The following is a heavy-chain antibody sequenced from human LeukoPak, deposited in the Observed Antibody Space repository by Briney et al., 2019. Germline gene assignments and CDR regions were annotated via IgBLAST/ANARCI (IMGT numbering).Heavy chain of an antibody. J-gene: IGHJ4*02. CDR2: IWYDGSNK. CDR3: ARARGLRWGDGYNDQDY. Sequence: GGSLRLSCAASGFTFSSYGMHWVRQAPGKGLEWVAVIWYDGSNKYYADSVKGRFTISRDNSKNTLCLQMNSLRAEDTAVYYCARARGLRWGDGYNDQDYWGQGTLVTVSS. D-gene: IGHD5-24*01. CDR1: GFTFSSYG. V-gene: IGHV3-33*01.